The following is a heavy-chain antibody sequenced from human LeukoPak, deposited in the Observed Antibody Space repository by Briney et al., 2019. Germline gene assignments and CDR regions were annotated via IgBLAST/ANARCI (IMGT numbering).Heavy chain of an antibody. V-gene: IGHV4-59*01. CDR1: GASINTYY. CDR3: ARVLRPMASQYYFDY. Sequence: SETLSLTCTVSGASINTYYWSWIRQPPGKGLEWICSINYSGTTSYNPSLKTRVTISIDTSKNQFSLKLSSVTAADTAVYYCARVLRPMASQYYFDYWGQGTLVTVSS. J-gene: IGHJ4*02. CDR2: INYSGTT. D-gene: IGHD3-10*01.